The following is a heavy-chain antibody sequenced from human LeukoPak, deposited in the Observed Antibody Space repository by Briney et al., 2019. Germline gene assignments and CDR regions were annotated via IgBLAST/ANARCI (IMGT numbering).Heavy chain of an antibody. CDR3: AKVRLLWFGEGTFDY. CDR1: GFTFSSYA. CDR2: ISGSGGGT. J-gene: IGHJ4*02. V-gene: IGHV3-23*01. D-gene: IGHD3-10*01. Sequence: GGSLRLSCAASGFTFSSYAMSWVRQAPGKGLEWVSAISGSGGGTYYADSVKGRFTISRDNSKNTLYLQMNSLRAEDTAVYYCAKVRLLWFGEGTFDYWGQGTLVTVSS.